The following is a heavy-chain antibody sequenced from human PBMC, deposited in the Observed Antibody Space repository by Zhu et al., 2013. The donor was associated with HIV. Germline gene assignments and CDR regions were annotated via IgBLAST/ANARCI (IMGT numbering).Heavy chain of an antibody. V-gene: IGHV3-9*01. CDR2: ISWNSGSI. CDR3: AKGNVAAAGTNFFAY. D-gene: IGHD6-13*01. Sequence: VQLVQSGPEVKKPGTSVKVSCKASGFTFTRSAVHWVRQAPGKGLEWVSGISWNSGSIGYADSVKGRFTISRDNAKNSLYLQMNSLRAEDTALYYCAKGNVAAAGTNFFAYWGQGTLVTVSS. CDR1: GFTFTRSA. J-gene: IGHJ4*02.